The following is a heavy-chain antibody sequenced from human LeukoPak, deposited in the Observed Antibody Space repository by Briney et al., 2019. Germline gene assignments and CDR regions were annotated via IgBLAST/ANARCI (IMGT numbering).Heavy chain of an antibody. CDR3: GGGEVFYDRKGPPGAVLVF. Sequence: GGSLRLSCTASGFTFSNHALHWVRQAPGKGLEWLTVISYDGRNEYYADSVTGRFTISRDNSKNTVSLQLNSLRVEDAAVYYCGGGEVFYDRKGPPGAVLVFWGRGTLVTVS. D-gene: IGHD3-22*01. V-gene: IGHV3-30*04. J-gene: IGHJ3*01. CDR2: ISYDGRNE. CDR1: GFTFSNHA.